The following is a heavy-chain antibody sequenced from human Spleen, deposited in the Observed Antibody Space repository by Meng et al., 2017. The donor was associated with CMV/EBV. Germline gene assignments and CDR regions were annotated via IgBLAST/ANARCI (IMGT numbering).Heavy chain of an antibody. D-gene: IGHD6-6*01. CDR1: GFTFGGYA. Sequence: GESLKIFCTVSGFTFGGYAMSWVRQAPGKGLDWVGFIRSKDYGETTEYAASVKGRFTISRDDSKSIAYLQMNSLKTEDTAVYYCARDGSSAVDPMVVWGQGTTVTVSS. CDR2: IRSKDYGETT. J-gene: IGHJ6*02. V-gene: IGHV3-49*04. CDR3: ARDGSSAVDPMVV.